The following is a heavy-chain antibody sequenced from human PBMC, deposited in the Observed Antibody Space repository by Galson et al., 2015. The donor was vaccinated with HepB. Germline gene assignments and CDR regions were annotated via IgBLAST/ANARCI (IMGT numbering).Heavy chain of an antibody. J-gene: IGHJ4*02. CDR1: GYTFTSYY. CDR3: ARAGDYYDSSGYFGKGYFDY. Sequence: SVKVSCKASGYTFTSYYMHWVRQAPGQGLEWMGIINPSGGSTSYAQKFQGRVTMTRDTSTSTVYMELSSLRSEDTAVYYCARAGDYYDSSGYFGKGYFDYWGQGTLVTVSS. D-gene: IGHD3-22*01. V-gene: IGHV1-46*01. CDR2: INPSGGST.